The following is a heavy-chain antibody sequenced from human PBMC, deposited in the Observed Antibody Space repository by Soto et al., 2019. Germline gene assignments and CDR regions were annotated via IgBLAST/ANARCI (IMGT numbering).Heavy chain of an antibody. CDR3: ARGYYDFWSGYSNSHFDY. V-gene: IGHV4-31*03. CDR1: GGSISSGGYY. D-gene: IGHD3-3*01. J-gene: IGHJ4*02. CDR2: IYYSGST. Sequence: QVQLQESGPGLVKPSQTLSLTCTVSGGSISSGGYYWSWLRQHPGKGLEWIGYIYYSGSTYYNPSLKSRVTISVDTSKNQFSLKLSSVTAADTAVYYCARGYYDFWSGYSNSHFDYWGQGTLVTVSS.